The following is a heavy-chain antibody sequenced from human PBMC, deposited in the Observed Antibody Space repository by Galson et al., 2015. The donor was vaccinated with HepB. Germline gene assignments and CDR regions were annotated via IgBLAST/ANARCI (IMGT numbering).Heavy chain of an antibody. J-gene: IGHJ4*02. D-gene: IGHD3-10*01. Sequence: SLRLSCAASGFTFSTFVMHWVRQAPGQGLEWVAVTSYDGRNKHYADSVKGRFTISTDSSKNTVFLQMNSLRPEDTALYYCAREGFGDASRGLDYWGQGTLVTVSS. V-gene: IGHV3-30*01. CDR2: TSYDGRNK. CDR1: GFTFSTFV. CDR3: AREGFGDASRGLDY.